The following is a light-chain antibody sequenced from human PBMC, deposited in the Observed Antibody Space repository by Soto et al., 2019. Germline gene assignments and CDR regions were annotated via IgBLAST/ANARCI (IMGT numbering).Light chain of an antibody. CDR2: KAS. J-gene: IGKJ2*01. Sequence: DIQLTQSPSTLSSSVGDRVTITCRASQSISSWLAWYQQKPGKAPKLLIYKASTLESGVPARFSGSGSGTEFTLTISSLQSDDFAAYYCQEYNTYSYTFGQGTKVDI. CDR1: QSISSW. V-gene: IGKV1-5*03. CDR3: QEYNTYSYT.